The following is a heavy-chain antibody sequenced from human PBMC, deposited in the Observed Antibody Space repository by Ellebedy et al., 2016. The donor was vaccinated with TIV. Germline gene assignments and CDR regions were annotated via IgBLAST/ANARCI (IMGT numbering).Heavy chain of an antibody. D-gene: IGHD5-24*01. CDR2: ISGSSSYI. J-gene: IGHJ4*02. Sequence: PGGSLRLSCAASGFTFSSYTVNRVRQAPGKGLECVSSISGSSSYIYYADSVKGRFTISRDNAKNSLYLQMNSLRGDDTAVYYCARAGPLEMNHFDYWGQGTLVTVSS. V-gene: IGHV3-21*01. CDR1: GFTFSSYT. CDR3: ARAGPLEMNHFDY.